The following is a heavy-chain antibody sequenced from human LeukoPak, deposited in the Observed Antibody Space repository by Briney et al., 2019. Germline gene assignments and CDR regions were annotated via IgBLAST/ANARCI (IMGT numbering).Heavy chain of an antibody. Sequence: GGSLTLSCAASGLTFSPLGMNWVRQAPGRGLEGVSYISSGSSTTYYADSVKGRFTISRDNDKNSLYLQLNSLRDEDTAVYYCARGRGLTLSYHYFDYWGQGTMVTVSS. D-gene: IGHD3-10*01. CDR3: ARGRGLTLSYHYFDY. V-gene: IGHV3-48*02. J-gene: IGHJ4*02. CDR2: ISSGSSTT. CDR1: GLTFSPLG.